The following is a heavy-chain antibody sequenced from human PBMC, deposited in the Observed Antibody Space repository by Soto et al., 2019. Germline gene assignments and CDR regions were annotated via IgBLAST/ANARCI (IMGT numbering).Heavy chain of an antibody. CDR2: IYWDDDK. CDR3: ALRIAVAGTGAYYFDY. V-gene: IGHV2-5*02. CDR1: GFSLSTSGVG. J-gene: IGHJ4*02. D-gene: IGHD6-19*01. Sequence: QITLKESGPTLVKPTQTLTLTCTFSGFSLSTSGVGVGWIRQPPGKALEWLALIYWDDDKRYSPSLKSRLTITKDTSKNQVVLTMTNMDPVDTATYYCALRIAVAGTGAYYFDYWGQGTLVTVSS.